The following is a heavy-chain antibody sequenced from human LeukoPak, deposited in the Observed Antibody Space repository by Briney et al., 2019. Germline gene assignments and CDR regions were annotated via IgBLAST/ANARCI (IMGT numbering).Heavy chain of an antibody. V-gene: IGHV1-69*13. CDR2: IIPIFGTA. CDR1: GGTFSSYA. D-gene: IGHD3-22*01. CDR3: AIYYDSSGYYYWFDY. Sequence: ASVTVSCKASGGTFSSYAISWVRQAPGQGLEWMGGIIPIFGTANYAQKFQGRVTITADESTSTAYMELSSLRSEDTAVYYCAIYYDSSGYYYWFDYWGQGTLVTVSS. J-gene: IGHJ4*02.